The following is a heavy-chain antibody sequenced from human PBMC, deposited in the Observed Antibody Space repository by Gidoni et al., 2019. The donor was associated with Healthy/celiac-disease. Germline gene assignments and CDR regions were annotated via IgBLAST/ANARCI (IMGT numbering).Heavy chain of an antibody. CDR3: AKDVAGSGSYQEYYYYYYMDV. V-gene: IGHV3-43*01. CDR2: ISWDGGST. CDR1: GFTFDDYT. D-gene: IGHD3-10*01. Sequence: EVQLVESGGVVVQPGGSLRLSCAAAGFTFDDYTMAWVRQAPGKGLEWVSLISWDGGSTYYADSVKGRFTISRDNSKNSLYLQMNSLRTEDTALYYCAKDVAGSGSYQEYYYYYYMDVWGKGTTVTVSS. J-gene: IGHJ6*03.